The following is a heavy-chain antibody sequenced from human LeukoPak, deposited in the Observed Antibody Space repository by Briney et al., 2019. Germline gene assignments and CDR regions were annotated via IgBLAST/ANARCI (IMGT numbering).Heavy chain of an antibody. J-gene: IGHJ4*02. V-gene: IGHV4-39*07. CDR2: IYYSGST. CDR1: GGSISSSSYY. CDR3: ARETAARYFDY. D-gene: IGHD6-6*01. Sequence: SETLSLTCTVSGGSISSSSYYWGWIRQPPGKGLEWIGSIYYSGSTYYNPSFKSRVTISVDTSKNQFSLKLSSVTPEDTAVYYCARETAARYFDYWGQGTLVTVSS.